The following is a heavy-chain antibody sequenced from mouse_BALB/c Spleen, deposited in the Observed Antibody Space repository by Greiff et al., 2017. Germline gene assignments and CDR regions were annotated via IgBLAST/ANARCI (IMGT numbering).Heavy chain of an antibody. D-gene: IGHD3-1*01. CDR1: GYTFTSYW. Sequence: VQLQQPGAELVRPGASVKMSCKASGYTFTSYWMHWVKQRPGQGLEWIGYINPSTGYTEYNQKFKDKATLTADKSSSTAYMQLSSLTSEDSAVYYCAKGYGGAMDYWGQGTSVTVSS. CDR3: AKGYGGAMDY. J-gene: IGHJ4*01. CDR2: INPSTGYT. V-gene: IGHV1-4*01.